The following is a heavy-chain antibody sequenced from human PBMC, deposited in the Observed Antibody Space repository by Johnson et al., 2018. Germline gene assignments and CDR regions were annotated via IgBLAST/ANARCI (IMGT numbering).Heavy chain of an antibody. CDR1: GFTFSSYA. CDR3: ASRSSDGAFDI. D-gene: IGHD3-10*01. J-gene: IGHJ3*02. V-gene: IGHV3-23*04. Sequence: VQLVQSGGGLVQPGGSLRLSCAASGFTFSSYAMNWVRQTPGKGLEWVAAINPSGGDTFYVDSVKGRFTISRCNPKNTLFLQMNSLRDEDTAGYYCASRSSDGAFDILGQGTKVTVSS. CDR2: INPSGGDT.